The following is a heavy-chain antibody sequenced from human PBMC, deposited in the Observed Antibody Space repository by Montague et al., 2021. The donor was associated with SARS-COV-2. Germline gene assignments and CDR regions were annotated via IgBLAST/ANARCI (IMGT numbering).Heavy chain of an antibody. J-gene: IGHJ4*02. CDR3: TREGLRAEDY. V-gene: IGHV3-7*01. CDR2: INEDGSGK. Sequence: SLRLSCPASGFTFTSYWMGWVRQAPGKGLEWVAQINEDGSGKYHVDSVKGRFTISRDNAKNSLYLQMNSLRAEDTAVYYCTREGLRAEDYWGQGTLVTVSS. CDR1: GFTFTSYW.